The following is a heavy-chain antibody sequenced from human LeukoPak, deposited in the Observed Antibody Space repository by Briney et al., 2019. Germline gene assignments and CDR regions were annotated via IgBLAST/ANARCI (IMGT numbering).Heavy chain of an antibody. D-gene: IGHD2-2*01. CDR2: IYYSGST. V-gene: IGHV4-30-4*01. J-gene: IGHJ3*02. CDR1: GGSISSGDYY. Sequence: PSETLSLTCTVSGGSISSGDYYWSWIRQPPGQGLAWIGYIYYSGSTYYTPSLKSRVTISVDTSKNQFSLKLSSVTATDTAVYYCARLDCSSTSCYDADTFDIWGQGTMVTVSS. CDR3: ARLDCSSTSCYDADTFDI.